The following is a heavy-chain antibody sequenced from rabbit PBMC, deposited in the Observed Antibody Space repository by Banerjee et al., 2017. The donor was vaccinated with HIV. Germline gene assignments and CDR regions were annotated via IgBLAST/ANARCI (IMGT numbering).Heavy chain of an antibody. Sequence: QEKLGEFGGDLGKPGGSQIVTCTDPGSDFRRNEIRGVRQAPGKGLELIACIYTDSDGTYYASWARGRFTISKTSSTTVDLKMTSLTAADTATYFFARDLAGVIGWNFNFWGPGTLVTVS. V-gene: IGHV1S45*01. CDR1: GSDFRRNE. D-gene: IGHD4-1*01. CDR3: ARDLAGVIGWNFNF. J-gene: IGHJ4*01. CDR2: IYTDSDGT.